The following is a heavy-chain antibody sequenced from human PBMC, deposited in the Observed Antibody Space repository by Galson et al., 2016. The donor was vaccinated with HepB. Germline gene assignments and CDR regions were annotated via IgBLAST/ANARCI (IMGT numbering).Heavy chain of an antibody. V-gene: IGHV3-53*01. D-gene: IGHD1-26*01. CDR3: ARGLVGATVFDY. CDR1: GFTVNNNY. CDR2: IYKEGRT. J-gene: IGHJ4*02. Sequence: SLRLSCAASGFTVNNNYLTWVRQAPGKGLEWVSLIYKEGRTSYGDSVKGRFTISRDNSKNTLYLQMNSLRAEETAVYYCARGLVGATVFDYWGQGTLVTVSS.